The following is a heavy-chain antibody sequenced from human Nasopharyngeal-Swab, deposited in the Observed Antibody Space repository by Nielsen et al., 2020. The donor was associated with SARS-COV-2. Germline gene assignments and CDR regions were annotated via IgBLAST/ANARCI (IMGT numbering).Heavy chain of an antibody. V-gene: IGHV3-7*05. CDR3: ARAIAAAGSY. Sequence: VRQMPGKGLEWVANIKQDGSEKYYVDSVKGRFTIFRDNAKNSLYLQMNSLRAEDTAVYYCARAIAAAGSYWGRGTLVTVSS. D-gene: IGHD6-13*01. CDR2: IKQDGSEK. J-gene: IGHJ4*02.